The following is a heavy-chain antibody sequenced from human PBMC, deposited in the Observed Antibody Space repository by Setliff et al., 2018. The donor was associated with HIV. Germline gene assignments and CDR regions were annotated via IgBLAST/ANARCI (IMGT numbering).Heavy chain of an antibody. CDR1: GGSINSGDYY. CDR3: ARESQTGAAFDI. CDR2: IYYSGST. V-gene: IGHV4-31*02. Sequence: SETLSLTCTVFGGSINSGDYYWSWIRQHPGKGLEWIGYIYYSGSTYYNPSLKGRLTISIDTSKNQFSLKLSSVTAADTAVFYCARESQTGAAFDIWGQGTMVTVSS. J-gene: IGHJ3*02. D-gene: IGHD7-27*01.